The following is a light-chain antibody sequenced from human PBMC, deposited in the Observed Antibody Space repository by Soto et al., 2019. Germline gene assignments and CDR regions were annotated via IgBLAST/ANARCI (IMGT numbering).Light chain of an antibody. CDR2: DVS. V-gene: IGKV1-5*01. Sequence: DIQLTQSPSTLSASVGDRVTITCRASQSISSWLAWYQQKPGKAPKLLIYDVSSLESGVPSRFSGSGSGTEFTLTISSLQPDDFATYYCQQANSFPRTFGGGTKVDIK. CDR3: QQANSFPRT. CDR1: QSISSW. J-gene: IGKJ4*01.